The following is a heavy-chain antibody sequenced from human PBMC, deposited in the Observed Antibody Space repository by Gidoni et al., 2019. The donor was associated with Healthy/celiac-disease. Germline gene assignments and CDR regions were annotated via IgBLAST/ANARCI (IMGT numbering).Heavy chain of an antibody. CDR2: ISSSSSYI. J-gene: IGHJ4*02. Sequence: EVQLVESGGGLVKPGGSLRLACAASGFTFSSYSMNWVRQAPGKGLDWVSSISSSSSYIYYADSVKGRFTISRDNAKNSMYLQMNSLRAEDTAVYYCARESNWNYGYWGQGTLVTVSA. CDR1: GFTFSSYS. V-gene: IGHV3-21*01. D-gene: IGHD1-7*01. CDR3: ARESNWNYGY.